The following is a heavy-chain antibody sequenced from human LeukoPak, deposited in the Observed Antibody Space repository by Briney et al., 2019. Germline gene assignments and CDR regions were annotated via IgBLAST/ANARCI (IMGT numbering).Heavy chain of an antibody. J-gene: IGHJ4*02. D-gene: IGHD5-24*01. Sequence: GGSLRLSCAASGFTFSSYWLSWVRQAPGKGLEWVANIKQDGSEKYYVDSVKGRFTISRDNAKNSLYLQMNSLRAEDTAVYYCARDSGWGGYNYFDYCGQGTLVTVSS. CDR2: IKQDGSEK. CDR1: GFTFSSYW. CDR3: ARDSGWGGYNYFDY. V-gene: IGHV3-7*01.